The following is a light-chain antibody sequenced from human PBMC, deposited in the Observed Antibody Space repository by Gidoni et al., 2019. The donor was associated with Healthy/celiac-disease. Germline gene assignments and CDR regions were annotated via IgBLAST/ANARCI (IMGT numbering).Light chain of an antibody. V-gene: IGLV4-69*01. CDR1: SGHSSYA. CDR3: QTWGTGIVV. CDR2: LNSDGSH. Sequence: QLVLTQSPSASASLGASVKLTCTLSSGHSSYAIAWHQQQPEKGPRYLMKLNSDGSHSKGDGIPDRFSGSSSGAARSLTISSLQSEDEADYYCQTWGTGIVVFGGGTKLTVL. J-gene: IGLJ2*01.